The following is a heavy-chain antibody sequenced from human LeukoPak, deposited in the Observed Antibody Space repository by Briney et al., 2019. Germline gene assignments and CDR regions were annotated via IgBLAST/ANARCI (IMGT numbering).Heavy chain of an antibody. CDR2: INSDGSST. J-gene: IGHJ6*02. V-gene: IGHV3-74*01. Sequence: GGSLRLSCAASGFTFSTYWMHWVRQAPGKGLVWVSRINSDGSSTSYADSVKGRFTISRDNAKNTLYLQMNSLRAEDTAVYYCARGPYYHGTHYYYGMDVWGQGTTVTVSS. D-gene: IGHD1-26*01. CDR3: ARGPYYHGTHYYYGMDV. CDR1: GFTFSTYW.